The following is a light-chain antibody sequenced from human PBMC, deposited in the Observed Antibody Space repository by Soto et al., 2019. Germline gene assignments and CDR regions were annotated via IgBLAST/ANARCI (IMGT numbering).Light chain of an antibody. CDR1: SSNIGAGYH. Sequence: QSVLTQPPSVSGAPGQTVTISCPGSSSNIGAGYHVHWYMQLPGKAPKLLIFGNTNRPSGVPDRFSGSRSGSSASLAISGLQAEDEGDYYCQTYDKSLGGWVFGGGTKLTVL. CDR3: QTYDKSLGGWV. CDR2: GNT. J-gene: IGLJ3*02. V-gene: IGLV1-40*01.